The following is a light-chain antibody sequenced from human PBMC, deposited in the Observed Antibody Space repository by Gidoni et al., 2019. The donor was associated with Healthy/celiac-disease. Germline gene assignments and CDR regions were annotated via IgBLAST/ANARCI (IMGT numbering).Light chain of an antibody. CDR2: GAS. V-gene: IGKV3-20*01. CDR3: QQYGSSPRT. CDR1: QSVSSSY. Sequence: EIVLTQSPGTLSLSPGERATLSQRASQSVSSSYLAWYQQKPGQAPRLLIYGASSRATGIPDRFSGSGSGTDFTLTISRLEPEDFAVYYCQQYGSSPRTFXQXTKLEIK. J-gene: IGKJ2*01.